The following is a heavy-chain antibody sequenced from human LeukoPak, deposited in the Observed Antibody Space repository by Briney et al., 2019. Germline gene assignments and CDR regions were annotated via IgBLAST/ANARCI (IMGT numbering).Heavy chain of an antibody. D-gene: IGHD2-2*01. CDR3: ARAPYYALNWFDP. CDR1: GYTFTGYY. V-gene: IGHV1-2*02. J-gene: IGHJ5*02. CDR2: INPNSGGT. Sequence: EASVKVSCKASGYTFTGYYMHWVRQAPGQGLEWMGWINPNSGGTNYAQKFQGRVTMTRDTSISTAYMELSRLRSDDTAVYYCARAPYYALNWFDPWGQGTLVTVSS.